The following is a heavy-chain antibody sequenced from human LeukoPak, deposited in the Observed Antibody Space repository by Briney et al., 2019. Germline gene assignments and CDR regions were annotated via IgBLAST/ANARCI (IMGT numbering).Heavy chain of an antibody. D-gene: IGHD3-10*01. V-gene: IGHV3-43*02. CDR1: GFTFDDYA. J-gene: IGHJ6*03. CDR2: TSGDGGTT. Sequence: GSLRLSCAASGFTFDDYAMHWVRQAPGKGLEWVSLTSGDGGTTYYADSVKGRFTISRDNAKNSRYLQMNSLRAEDTAVYYCARELSGSWAYYYMDVWGKGTTVTVSS. CDR3: ARELSGSWAYYYMDV.